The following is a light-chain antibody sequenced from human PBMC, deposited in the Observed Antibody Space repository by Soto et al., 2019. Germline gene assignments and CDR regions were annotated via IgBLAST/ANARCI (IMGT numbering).Light chain of an antibody. CDR2: GAS. CDR1: RSVTSNY. Sequence: EIVLTQSPATLSLSPGERATLSCRASRSVTSNYLAWFQQKPGQAPRLLIYGASNRATGIPDRFSGSGSGTDFTLTISRLEPEDFAVYYCQQYGGLPRTFGQGTKVDIK. J-gene: IGKJ1*01. V-gene: IGKV3-20*01. CDR3: QQYGGLPRT.